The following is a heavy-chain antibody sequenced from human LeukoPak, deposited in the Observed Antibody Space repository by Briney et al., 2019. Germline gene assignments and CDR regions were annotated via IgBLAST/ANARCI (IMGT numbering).Heavy chain of an antibody. D-gene: IGHD5-12*01. V-gene: IGHV1-8*03. CDR3: ARASWIVAGTSFDY. CDR2: MNPNSGNT. CDR1: GYIFTSYD. J-gene: IGHJ4*02. Sequence: ASVKVSCKASGYIFTSYDINWVRQATGQGLEWMGWMNPNSGNTGYAQKFQGRVTITRNTSISTAYMELSSLRSEDTAVYYCARASWIVAGTSFDYWGQGTLVTVSS.